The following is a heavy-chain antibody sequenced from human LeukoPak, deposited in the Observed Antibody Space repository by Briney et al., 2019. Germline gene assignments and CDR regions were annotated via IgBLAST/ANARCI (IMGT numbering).Heavy chain of an antibody. J-gene: IGHJ5*02. CDR2: IYYSGST. D-gene: IGHD3-10*01. CDR3: ARNRYYYGSGSYGVPNWFDP. Sequence: SETLSLTCTVSGVSISSSYSYWGWIRQSPGKGLEWIGTIYYSGSTYYNPSLKSRVTISVDTSKNQFSLKLSSVTAADTAMYYCARNRYYYGSGSYGVPNWFDPWGQGTLVTVSS. CDR1: GVSISSSYSY. V-gene: IGHV4-39*01.